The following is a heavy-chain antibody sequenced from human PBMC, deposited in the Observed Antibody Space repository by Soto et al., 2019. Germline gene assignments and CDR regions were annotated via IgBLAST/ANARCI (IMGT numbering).Heavy chain of an antibody. CDR2: TSYDGSNK. V-gene: IGHV3-30*19. D-gene: IGHD1-20*01. CDR1: GLTFRSYG. CDR3: ARNGDEITGMIDY. J-gene: IGHJ4*02. Sequence: GSLRLSCAASGLTFRSYGMHWVRQAPGKGLEWVAITSYDGSNKYYTDSVKGRFTISRDNSKNTLYLQMNILRAEDTAVYFCARNGDEITGMIDYWGQGTLVTVSS.